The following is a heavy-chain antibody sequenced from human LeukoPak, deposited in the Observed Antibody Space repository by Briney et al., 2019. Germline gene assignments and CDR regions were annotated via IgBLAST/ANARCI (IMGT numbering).Heavy chain of an antibody. V-gene: IGHV1-46*01. CDR1: GYTFTSYY. CDR3: ARDLVEYSSSWYGAWNRYDY. J-gene: IGHJ4*02. Sequence: ASVKVSCKASGYTFTSYYMHWVRQAPGQGLEWMGIINPSGGSTSYAQKFQGRVTMTRDTSTSTVYMELSSLRSEDTAVYYCARDLVEYSSSWYGAWNRYDYWGQGTLVTVSS. D-gene: IGHD6-13*01. CDR2: INPSGGST.